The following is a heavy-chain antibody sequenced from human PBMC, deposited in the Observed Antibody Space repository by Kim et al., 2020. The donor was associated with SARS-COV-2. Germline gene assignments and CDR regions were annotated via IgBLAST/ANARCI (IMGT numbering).Heavy chain of an antibody. J-gene: IGHJ4*02. D-gene: IGHD2-8*01. CDR3: AKVRVGPNIGDDMLDY. V-gene: IGHV3-23*01. Sequence: SGKGRFTISRDNSKRTLNLQMNSLRAEDTAVYYCAKVRVGPNIGDDMLDYWGQGTLVSVSS.